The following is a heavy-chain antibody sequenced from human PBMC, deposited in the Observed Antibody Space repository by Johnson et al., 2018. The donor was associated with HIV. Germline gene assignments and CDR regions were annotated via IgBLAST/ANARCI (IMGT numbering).Heavy chain of an antibody. CDR3: AKEDPITMIPRYAFDI. CDR2: VSWNGVAT. Sequence: VQLVESGGGLVKPGGSLRLSCAASGFTFDDYGLSWVRQVPGKGLEWVSGVSWNGVATGYADSVKGRFTISRDNSQDTLYLQMNSLRAEDTAVYYCAKEDPITMIPRYAFDIWGQGTMVTVSS. D-gene: IGHD3-22*01. J-gene: IGHJ3*02. V-gene: IGHV3-20*04. CDR1: GFTFDDYG.